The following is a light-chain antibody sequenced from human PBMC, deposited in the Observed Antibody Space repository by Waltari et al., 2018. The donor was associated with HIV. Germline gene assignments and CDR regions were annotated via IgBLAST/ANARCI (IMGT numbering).Light chain of an antibody. CDR1: ENLERD. V-gene: IGKV1-39*01. CDR3: QQSSITPLT. J-gene: IGKJ4*01. CDR2: GAF. Sequence: IPMTQSPSSLSASVGDRVSMSCRASENLERDLNWYQQRPGKAPKLLIYGAFTLQTGVPSRFSASGSGTDFTLTIRNLQPEDVALYFCQQSSITPLTFGGGTRVDIK.